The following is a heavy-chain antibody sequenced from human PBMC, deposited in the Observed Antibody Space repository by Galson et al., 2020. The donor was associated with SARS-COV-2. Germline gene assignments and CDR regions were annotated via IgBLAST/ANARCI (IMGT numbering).Heavy chain of an antibody. V-gene: IGHV4-39*01. Sequence: SETLSLTCTVSGGSISSSSYYWGWIRQPPGKGLEWIGTIYYSGGTYYNPSLKSRVTISVDTSKNQFSLKLSSVTAADTAVYYCARLVTAAAIGGNWFDPWGQGTLFTVSS. J-gene: IGHJ5*02. CDR1: GGSISSSSYY. CDR3: ARLVTAAAIGGNWFDP. CDR2: IYYSGGT. D-gene: IGHD2-2*01.